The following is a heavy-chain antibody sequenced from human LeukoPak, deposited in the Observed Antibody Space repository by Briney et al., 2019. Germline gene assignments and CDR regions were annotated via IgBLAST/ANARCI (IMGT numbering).Heavy chain of an antibody. V-gene: IGHV1-24*01. CDR1: GYTLTELA. CDR3: ATPLGPLGLIPYYFDY. CDR2: FDPEKGET. D-gene: IGHD2-21*01. J-gene: IGHJ4*02. Sequence: ASVKVSCKVSGYTLTELAMHWVRQAPGKGLEWIGGFDPEKGETIYTQQLQGRLTMTEDTSTDTAYIELSRLTSEDTAVYYCATPLGPLGLIPYYFDYWGQGTLVTVSS.